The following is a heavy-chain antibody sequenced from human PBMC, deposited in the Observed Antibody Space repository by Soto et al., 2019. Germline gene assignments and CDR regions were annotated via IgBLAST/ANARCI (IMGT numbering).Heavy chain of an antibody. CDR3: ARGGTYYGSGFYYMDV. CDR1: GGSISSYY. Sequence: QVQLQESGPGLVKPSETLSLTCTVSGGSISSYYWSWIRQPPGKGLECIGYIYYSGSTNYNPSLKSRVTISVDTSKNQFSLKLSSVTAADTAVYYCARGGTYYGSGFYYMDVWDKGTTVTVSS. D-gene: IGHD3-10*01. J-gene: IGHJ6*03. V-gene: IGHV4-59*01. CDR2: IYYSGST.